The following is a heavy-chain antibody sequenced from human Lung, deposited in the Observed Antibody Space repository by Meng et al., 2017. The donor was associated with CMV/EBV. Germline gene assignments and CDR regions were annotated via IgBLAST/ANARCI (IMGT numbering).Heavy chain of an antibody. CDR3: ARVDFKRIYNFWNGVGPRTYGMDV. Sequence: SXAASGFXFSDYYMSWIRQAPGKGLEWVSYISSSGTTIYYADSVKGRFTISRDNAENSLYLQVNSLRAEDTAVYYCARVDFKRIYNFWNGVGPRTYGMDVWXQGTXVTVSS. CDR1: GFXFSDYY. V-gene: IGHV3-11*01. J-gene: IGHJ6*02. CDR2: ISSSGTTI. D-gene: IGHD3-3*01.